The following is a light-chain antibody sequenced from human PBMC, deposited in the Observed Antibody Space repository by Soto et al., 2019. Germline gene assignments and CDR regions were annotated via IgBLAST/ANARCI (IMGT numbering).Light chain of an antibody. J-gene: IGKJ1*01. CDR1: QDISNY. CDR3: QQSYSTPRT. Sequence: DIQITQSPSSLSASVGDRVTITCQASQDISNYLNWYQQKPGKAPKLLIYDASSLQSGVPSRFSGSGSGTDFTLTISSLQPEDFATYYCQQSYSTPRTFGQGTKVDIK. CDR2: DAS. V-gene: IGKV1-39*01.